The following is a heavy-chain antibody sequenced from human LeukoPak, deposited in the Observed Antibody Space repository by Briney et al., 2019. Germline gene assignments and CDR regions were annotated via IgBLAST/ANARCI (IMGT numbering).Heavy chain of an antibody. CDR2: INHSGST. V-gene: IGHV4-34*01. D-gene: IGHD2-2*02. J-gene: IGHJ4*02. Sequence: PSETLSLTCAVYGGSFSGYYWSWIRQPPGKGLEWIGEINHSGSTNYNPSLKSRVTISVDTSKNQFSLKLSSVTAADTAVYYCARDAVVVPAAILTGYFDYWGQGTLVTVSS. CDR1: GGSFSGYY. CDR3: ARDAVVVPAAILTGYFDY.